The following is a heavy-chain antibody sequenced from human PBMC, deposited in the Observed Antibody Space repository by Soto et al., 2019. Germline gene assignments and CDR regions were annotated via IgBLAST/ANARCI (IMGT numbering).Heavy chain of an antibody. CDR1: GFTFSSYG. J-gene: IGHJ4*02. V-gene: IGHV3-33*01. D-gene: IGHD6-19*01. Sequence: GGSLRLSCAASGFTFSSYGMHWVRQAPGKGLECVAVIWYDGSNKYYADSVKGRFTISRDNSKNTLYLQMNSLRAEDTAVYYCARAGHQWLVNPGPFDYWGQGTLVTVSS. CDR2: IWYDGSNK. CDR3: ARAGHQWLVNPGPFDY.